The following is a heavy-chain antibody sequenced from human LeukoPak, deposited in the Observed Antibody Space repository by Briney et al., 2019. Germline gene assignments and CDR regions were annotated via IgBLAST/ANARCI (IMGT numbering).Heavy chain of an antibody. CDR3: ARDMYCSGGSCYPGLDP. J-gene: IGHJ5*02. CDR1: GYTFTGYY. D-gene: IGHD2-15*01. Sequence: GAPVKVSCKASGYTFTGYYMHWVRQAPGQGLEWMGWINPNSGGTNYAQKFQGRVTMTRDTSISTAYMELSRLRSDDTAVYYCARDMYCSGGSCYPGLDPWGQGTLVTVPS. V-gene: IGHV1-2*02. CDR2: INPNSGGT.